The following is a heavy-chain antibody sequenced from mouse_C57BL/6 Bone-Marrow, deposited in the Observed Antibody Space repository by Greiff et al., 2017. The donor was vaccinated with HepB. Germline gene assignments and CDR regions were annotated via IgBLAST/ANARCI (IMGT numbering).Heavy chain of an antibody. CDR1: GYAFTNYL. D-gene: IGHD2-4*01. Sequence: QVQLQQSGAELVRPGTSVKVSCKASGYAFTNYLIEWVKQRPGQGLEWIGMINPGSGGTNYNEKFKGKATLTVDKSSSTAYMQLSSLTSEDSAVYYCAAYYDYDAGFAYWGQGTLVTVSA. CDR2: INPGSGGT. CDR3: AAYYDYDAGFAY. J-gene: IGHJ3*01. V-gene: IGHV1-54*01.